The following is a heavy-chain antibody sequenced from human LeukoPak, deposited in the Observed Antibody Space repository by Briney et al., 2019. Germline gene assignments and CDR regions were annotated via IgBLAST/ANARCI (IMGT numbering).Heavy chain of an antibody. D-gene: IGHD2-2*01. V-gene: IGHV3-33*08. CDR3: ARDQFPCSSTSCKYYYYGMDV. J-gene: IGHJ6*02. CDR2: IWYDGSNK. Sequence: GRSLRLSCAASGFTFSSYAMHWVRQAPGKGLEWVAVIWYDGSNKYYADSVKGRFTISRDNSKNTLYLQMNSLRAEDTAVYYCARDQFPCSSTSCKYYYYGMDVWGQGTTVTVSS. CDR1: GFTFSSYA.